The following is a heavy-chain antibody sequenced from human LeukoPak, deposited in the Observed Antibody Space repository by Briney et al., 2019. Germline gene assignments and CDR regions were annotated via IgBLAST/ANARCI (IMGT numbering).Heavy chain of an antibody. CDR2: IYYSGST. Sequence: KPSETLSLTCTVSGGSISSYYWSWIRQPPGKGLEWIGYIYYSGSTNYNPSLKSRVTISVDTSKNQFSLKLSSVTAADTAVYYCAGVSSSWLAGGAAFDIWGQGTMVTVSS. J-gene: IGHJ3*02. CDR3: AGVSSSWLAGGAAFDI. V-gene: IGHV4-59*01. CDR1: GGSISSYY. D-gene: IGHD6-13*01.